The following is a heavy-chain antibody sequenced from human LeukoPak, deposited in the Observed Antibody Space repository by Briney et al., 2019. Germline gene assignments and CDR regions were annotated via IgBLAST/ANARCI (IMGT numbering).Heavy chain of an antibody. CDR2: IKYDGSNK. Sequence: GGSLRLSCTASGFTFSNYWMTWVRQSPGKGLEWVAIIKYDGSNKYLVDSARFTISRDNAKNSLYLQMNGLRAEDTAVYYCARGGHRQKEFWGQGTLVTVSS. CDR1: GFTFSNYW. CDR3: ARGGHRQKEF. J-gene: IGHJ4*02. D-gene: IGHD3-10*01. V-gene: IGHV3-7*01.